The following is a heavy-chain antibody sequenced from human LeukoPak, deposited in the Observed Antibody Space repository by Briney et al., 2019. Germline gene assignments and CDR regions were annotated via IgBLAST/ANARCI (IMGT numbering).Heavy chain of an antibody. CDR1: GYTFTGYY. CDR3: ARNPGGEDYFDY. Sequence: ASVKVSCKASGYTFTGYYMHWVRQAPGQGLEWMGWINPNSGGTNYAQKFQGWVTMTMDTSISTAYMELSRLRSDDTAVYYCARNPGGEDYFDYWGQGTLVTVSS. J-gene: IGHJ4*02. CDR2: INPNSGGT. V-gene: IGHV1-2*04. D-gene: IGHD2-21*01.